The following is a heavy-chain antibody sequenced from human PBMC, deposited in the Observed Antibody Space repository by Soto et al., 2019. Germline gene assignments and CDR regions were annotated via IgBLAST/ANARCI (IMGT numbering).Heavy chain of an antibody. V-gene: IGHV3-23*01. CDR3: AKKVNSGSGSQYFYY. CDR2: IRGSADSA. D-gene: IGHD3-10*01. J-gene: IGHJ1*01. CDR1: GFTFSSYG. Sequence: PGGSMRLSCAASGFTFSSYGMSWVRQAPRKGLEWVSTIRGSADSANYADSVKGRFTISRDNSKNMLYLQMNSLRADDTAVYYCAKKVNSGSGSQYFYYWGQGTRVTVSS.